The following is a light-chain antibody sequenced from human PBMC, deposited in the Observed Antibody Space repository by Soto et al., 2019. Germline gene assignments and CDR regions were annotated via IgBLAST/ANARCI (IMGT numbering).Light chain of an antibody. CDR3: SSYTSRNTRV. Sequence: QSALTQPASVSGSPGQSISISCTGTSSDVGAYKYVSWYQQHPGKDPKLIIFKVTNRPSGVANRFTGSQSGNTASLTISGLQAEDEANYYCSSYTSRNTRVFGGGTKLTVL. CDR1: SSDVGAYKY. V-gene: IGLV2-14*01. J-gene: IGLJ3*02. CDR2: KVT.